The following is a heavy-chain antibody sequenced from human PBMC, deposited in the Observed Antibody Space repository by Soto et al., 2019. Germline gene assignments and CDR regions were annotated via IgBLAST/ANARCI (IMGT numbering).Heavy chain of an antibody. D-gene: IGHD3-10*01. J-gene: IGHJ5*02. V-gene: IGHV4-31*03. CDR3: ARQIFDGSGSYYRRYNWFDP. CDR2: IYYSGST. Sequence: SETLSLTCTVSGGSISSGGYYWSWIRQHPGKGLEWIGYIYYSGSTYYNTSLKSRVTISVDTSKNQFSLKLSSVTAADTAVYFCARQIFDGSGSYYRRYNWFDPWGQGTLVTVSS. CDR1: GGSISSGGYY.